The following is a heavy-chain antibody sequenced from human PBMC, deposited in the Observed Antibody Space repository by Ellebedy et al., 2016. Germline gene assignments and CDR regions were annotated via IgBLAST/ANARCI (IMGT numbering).Heavy chain of an antibody. CDR3: AREERSSSWYYGGMDV. Sequence: GGSLRLSCAASGFTFSSYGMHWVRQAPGKGLEWVAVIWYDGSNKYYADSVKGRFTISRDNSTNTLYLQMNSLRAEDTDVYYCAREERSSSWYYGGMDVWGQGTTVTVSS. CDR1: GFTFSSYG. J-gene: IGHJ6*02. V-gene: IGHV3-33*08. CDR2: IWYDGSNK. D-gene: IGHD6-13*01.